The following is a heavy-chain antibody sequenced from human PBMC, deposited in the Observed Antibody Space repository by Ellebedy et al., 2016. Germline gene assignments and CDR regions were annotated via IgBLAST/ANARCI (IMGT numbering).Heavy chain of an antibody. CDR3: ARDVGLRSEYYFEY. CDR2: KSYDEDNR. D-gene: IGHD4-17*01. CDR1: GFTLSDYA. V-gene: IGHV3-30-3*01. J-gene: IGHJ4*02. Sequence: GESLKISCAASGFTLSDYAMHWVRKAPGKGLEWVGLKSYDEDNRNFADSVKGRFTISRDNSKNTLYLQMNSLRPEDTAVYYCARDVGLRSEYYFEYWGQGTLVTISS.